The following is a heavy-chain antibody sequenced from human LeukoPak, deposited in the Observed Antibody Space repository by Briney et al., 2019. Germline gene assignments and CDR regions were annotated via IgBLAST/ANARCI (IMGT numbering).Heavy chain of an antibody. CDR2: IGSTSSNI. V-gene: IGHV3-48*01. Sequence: GGSLRLSCTGSGFTFSTYTMNWVRQAPGKGLEWVASIGSTSSNINYADSVEGRFTISRDNSKNTLYLQMNSLRAEDTAVYYCAKDLPGVAGGADYWGQGTLVTVSS. CDR3: AKDLPGVAGGADY. D-gene: IGHD6-19*01. CDR1: GFTFSTYT. J-gene: IGHJ4*02.